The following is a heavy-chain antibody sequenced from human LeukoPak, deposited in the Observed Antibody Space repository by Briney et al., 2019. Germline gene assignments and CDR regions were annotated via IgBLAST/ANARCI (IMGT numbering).Heavy chain of an antibody. J-gene: IGHJ4*02. CDR2: ASSDGSST. CDR3: ARDSDAGFDY. V-gene: IGHV3-74*01. Sequence: GGSLRLSCAASGFTFSRLWMHWVRQAPGKGLEWVSRASSDGSSTVYADSVKGRFTISRDNAKKTLYLQMNSLRVEDTAIYYCARDSDAGFDYWGRGILVTVSS. CDR1: GFTFSRLW.